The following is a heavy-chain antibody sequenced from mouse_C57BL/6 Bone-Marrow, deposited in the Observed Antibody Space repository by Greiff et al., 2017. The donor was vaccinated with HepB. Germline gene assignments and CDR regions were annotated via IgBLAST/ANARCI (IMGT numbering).Heavy chain of an antibody. V-gene: IGHV1-18*01. CDR3: ARRWSL. CDR2: INPNNGGT. Sequence: VQLKESGPELVKPGASVKIPCKASGYTFTDYNMDWVKQSHGKSLEWIGDINPNNGGTIYNQKFKGKATLTVDKSSSTAYMELRSLTSEDTAVYYCARRWSLWGQGTSVTVSS. D-gene: IGHD2-3*01. CDR1: GYTFTDYN. J-gene: IGHJ4*01.